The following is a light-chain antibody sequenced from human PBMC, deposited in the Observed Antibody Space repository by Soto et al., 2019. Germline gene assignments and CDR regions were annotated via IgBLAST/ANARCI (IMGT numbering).Light chain of an antibody. CDR3: SSYAGGVV. J-gene: IGLJ2*01. V-gene: IGLV2-23*01. Sequence: QSALTQPASVSGSPGQSITISCTRTSSNVESYNPVSWYQHPPGKAPKLIIYEGSERPSGVSNRFSGAQSGHSASLTISGLQAEDEADYYCSSYAGGVVFGGGTKVTVL. CDR2: EGS. CDR1: SSNVESYNP.